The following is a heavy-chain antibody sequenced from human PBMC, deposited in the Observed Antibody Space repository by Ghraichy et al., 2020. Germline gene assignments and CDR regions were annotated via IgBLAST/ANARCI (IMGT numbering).Heavy chain of an antibody. CDR1: GFTVSTNY. V-gene: IGHV3-66*01. CDR2: IYNDGST. D-gene: IGHD1-7*01. J-gene: IGHJ4*02. CDR3: ARSAGNFRTRFDD. Sequence: GASLNISCAASGFTVSTNYMTWLRQAPGKGLEWVSVIYNDGSTYYADSVKGRFTISRDNSKNTLYLQMNSLRAEDTAVYYCARSAGNFRTRFDDWGQGTLVTVSS.